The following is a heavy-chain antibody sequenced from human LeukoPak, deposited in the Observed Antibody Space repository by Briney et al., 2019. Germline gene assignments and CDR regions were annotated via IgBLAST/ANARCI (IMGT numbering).Heavy chain of an antibody. D-gene: IGHD6-19*01. V-gene: IGHV4-34*01. CDR1: GGSFSGYY. Sequence: SETLSLTCAVYGGSFSGYYWSWIRQPPGKGLEWMGEINHSGSTNYNPSLKRRVTISVDTSKKQFSLKLTSVTAADTAVYYCARLKRIAVAGRSDWFDHWGQGTLVTVSS. J-gene: IGHJ5*02. CDR3: ARLKRIAVAGRSDWFDH. CDR2: INHSGST.